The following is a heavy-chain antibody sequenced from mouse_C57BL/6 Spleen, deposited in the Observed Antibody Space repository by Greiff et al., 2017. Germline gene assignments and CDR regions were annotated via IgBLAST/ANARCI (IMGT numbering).Heavy chain of an antibody. D-gene: IGHD6-2*01. V-gene: IGHV1-69*01. CDR2: IDPSDSYT. CDR3: ASSPRYFDV. J-gene: IGHJ1*03. CDR1: GYTFTSYW. Sequence: VQLQQPGAELVMPGASVKLSCKASGYTFTSYWMHWVKQRPGQGLEWIGEIDPSDSYTNYNQKFTGKSTLTVDKSSSTAYMQLSSLTSEDSAVYYCASSPRYFDVWGTGTTVTVAS.